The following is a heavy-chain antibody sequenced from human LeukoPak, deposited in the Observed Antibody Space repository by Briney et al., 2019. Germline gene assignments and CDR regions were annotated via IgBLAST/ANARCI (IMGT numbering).Heavy chain of an antibody. J-gene: IGHJ4*02. V-gene: IGHV3-48*01. CDR2: ISGSSSII. CDR3: ARGLGDYFDY. CDR1: GFTFSSYS. D-gene: IGHD3-16*01. Sequence: GGSLRLSCAASGFTFSSYSMNWVRQAPGKGLEWVSYISGSSSIIYYADSVKGRFTISRDNAKNSLYLQMNSLRAEDTAVYYCARGLGDYFDYWGQGTLVTVSS.